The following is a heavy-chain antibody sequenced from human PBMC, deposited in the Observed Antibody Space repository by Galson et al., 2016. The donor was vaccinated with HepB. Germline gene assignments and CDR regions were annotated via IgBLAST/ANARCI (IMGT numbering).Heavy chain of an antibody. CDR2: ISSGSDYI. J-gene: IGHJ3*02. D-gene: IGHD4-23*01. CDR1: GFTFRSYS. V-gene: IGHV3-21*01. Sequence: SLRLSCAASGFTFRSYSMNWVRQAPGKGLEWVSTISSGSDYIYYADSVKGRFTISRDNAKDSLSLQINSLRAEDTAVYFCARDLSLGNPGGFDIWGQGTMVTVSS. CDR3: ARDLSLGNPGGFDI.